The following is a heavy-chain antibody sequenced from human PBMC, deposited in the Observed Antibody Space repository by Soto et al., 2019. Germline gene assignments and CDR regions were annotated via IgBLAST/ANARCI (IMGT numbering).Heavy chain of an antibody. V-gene: IGHV1-3*01. D-gene: IGHD3-10*01. CDR1: GFALTSYA. CDR2: INAGNGNT. Sequence: ASVKASSKASGFALTSYAMHWVRQAPGQRLEWMGWINAGNGNTKYSQKFQGRVTITRDTSASTAYMELSSLRSEDTAVYYCARALLWFGELPYYDYWRQGTLVTVSS. J-gene: IGHJ4*02. CDR3: ARALLWFGELPYYDY.